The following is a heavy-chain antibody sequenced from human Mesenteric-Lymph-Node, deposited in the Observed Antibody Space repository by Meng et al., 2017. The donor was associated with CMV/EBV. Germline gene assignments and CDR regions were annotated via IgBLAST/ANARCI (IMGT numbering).Heavy chain of an antibody. J-gene: IGHJ1*01. CDR2: IRTKANGGTT. CDR1: GFTFGDYA. V-gene: IGHV3-49*04. Sequence: GESLMISCPASGFTFGDYAMSWVRQAPGKGLEWVGFIRTKANGGTTEYAASVKGRFTISRDDSKNIAYLQMNSLKTEDTAVYYCSSSGSIILFGVVVGYLQHWGQGTLVTVSS. CDR3: SSSGSIILFGVVVGYLQH. D-gene: IGHD3-3*02.